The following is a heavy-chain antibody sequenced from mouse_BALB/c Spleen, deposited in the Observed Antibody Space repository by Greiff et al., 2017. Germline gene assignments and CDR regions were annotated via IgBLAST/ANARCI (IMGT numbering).Heavy chain of an antibody. CDR2: ISYDGSN. D-gene: IGHD2-4*01. CDR1: GYSITSGYY. CDR3: ARTTMITGDY. V-gene: IGHV3-6*02. Sequence: VQLQQSGPGLVKPSQSLSLTCSVTGYSITSGYYWNWIRQFPEKQLEWMGYISYDGSNNYNPSLKTRISITRDTSKNQFFLKLNSVTTEDTATYYCARTTMITGDYWGQGTSVTVSS. J-gene: IGHJ4*01.